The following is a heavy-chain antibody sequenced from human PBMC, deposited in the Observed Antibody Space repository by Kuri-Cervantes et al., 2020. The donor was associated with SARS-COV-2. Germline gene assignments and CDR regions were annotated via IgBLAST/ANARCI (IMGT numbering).Heavy chain of an antibody. V-gene: IGHV1-2*02. CDR3: ARGGRRYSSSQNKHNWFDP. CDR1: GYIFTGYY. D-gene: IGHD6-6*01. CDR2: INPNSGGT. Sequence: SVKVSCKASGYIFTGYYMHWVRQAPGQGLEWMGSINPNSGGTNYAQKFQGRVTMTRDTSISTAYMELSRLRSDDTAVYYCARGGRRYSSSQNKHNWFDPWGQGTLVTVSS. J-gene: IGHJ5*02.